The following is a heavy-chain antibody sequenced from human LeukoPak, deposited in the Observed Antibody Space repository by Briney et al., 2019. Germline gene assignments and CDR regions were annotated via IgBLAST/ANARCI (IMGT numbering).Heavy chain of an antibody. CDR1: GFTFNSYG. CDR2: IWYDGSNI. Sequence: GRSLRLSCAASGFTFNSYGMHWVRQAPGKGLEWVAVIWYDGSNIYYADSVRGRFTISRDNSKNTLYLQMNSLRAEDTAVYYCARFETRGFDPWGQGTLVTVSS. CDR3: ARFETRGFDP. D-gene: IGHD1-7*01. J-gene: IGHJ5*02. V-gene: IGHV3-33*01.